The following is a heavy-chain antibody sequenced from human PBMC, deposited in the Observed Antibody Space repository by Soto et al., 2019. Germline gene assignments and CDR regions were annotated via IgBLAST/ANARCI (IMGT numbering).Heavy chain of an antibody. V-gene: IGHV2-5*04. CDR2: IYWNDDK. D-gene: IGHD6-13*01. CDR1: GFSLRTSGVG. J-gene: IGHJ5*02. Sequence: DSGPTLVNPTQTLTLTSIFSGFSLRTSGVGVGWIRQPPGKALEWLGFIYWNDDKRYSPSLKSRLTITKDTSKNQVVLTMTNRDPMXTGKQYCGKSGSSALYGWFDPWGHGTLVTVSS. CDR3: GKSGSSALYGWFDP.